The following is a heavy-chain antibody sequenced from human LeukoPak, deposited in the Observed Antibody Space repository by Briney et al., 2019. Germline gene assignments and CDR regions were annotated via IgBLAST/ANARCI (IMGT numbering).Heavy chain of an antibody. Sequence: SVKVSCKASGGTFSSYAISWVRQAPGQGLEWMGRIIPIFGTANYAQKFQGRVTITTDESTSTAYMELSSLRSEDTAVYYCARSEGYCSSTSCYRYYYYYMDVWGKGTTVTVSS. CDR2: IIPIFGTA. V-gene: IGHV1-69*05. J-gene: IGHJ6*03. D-gene: IGHD2-2*02. CDR3: ARSEGYCSSTSCYRYYYYYMDV. CDR1: GGTFSSYA.